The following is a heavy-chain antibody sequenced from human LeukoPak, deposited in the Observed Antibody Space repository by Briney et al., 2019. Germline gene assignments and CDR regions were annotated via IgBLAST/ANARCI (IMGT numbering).Heavy chain of an antibody. J-gene: IGHJ6*03. CDR2: ISGSGGST. D-gene: IGHD6-13*01. CDR3: AKAGSRGSSSLYYYFMDV. CDR1: GFTFSSYG. Sequence: GGTLRLSCAASGFTFSSYGMSWVRQAPGKGLEWVSAISGSGGSTYYADSVKGRLTISRDNSKNTLYLQMNSLRAEDTAVYYCAKAGSRGSSSLYYYFMDVWGKGTTVTISS. V-gene: IGHV3-23*01.